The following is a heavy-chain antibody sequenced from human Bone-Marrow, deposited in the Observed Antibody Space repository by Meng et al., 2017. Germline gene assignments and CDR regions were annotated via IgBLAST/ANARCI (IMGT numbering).Heavy chain of an antibody. CDR1: GDSISGYY. CDR3: ARGQLDWFDP. Sequence: SETLSLTCTVSGDSISGYYCTWIRQPPGKGLEWIGYIHYSGSTNYNPSLKSRVTMSVDTSKNQFSLKLSSVTAADTAVYYCARGQLDWFDPWGQGTRVTVSS. CDR2: IHYSGST. D-gene: IGHD1-1*01. J-gene: IGHJ5*02. V-gene: IGHV4-59*12.